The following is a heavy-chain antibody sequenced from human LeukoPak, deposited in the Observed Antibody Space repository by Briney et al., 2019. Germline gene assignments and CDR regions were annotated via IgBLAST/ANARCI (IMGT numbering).Heavy chain of an antibody. CDR3: ARDRPGGGPGDLY. D-gene: IGHD2-21*01. V-gene: IGHV3-48*01. J-gene: IGHJ4*02. CDR1: GFTFSTYS. CDR2: ISDSSSTI. Sequence: GGSLRLSCAASGFTFSTYSMNWLRQAPGKGLEWVSYISDSSSTIYYADSVKGRFTISRDNAKNSLYLQMNSLRAEDTAVYYCARDRPGGGPGDLYWGQGTLVTVSS.